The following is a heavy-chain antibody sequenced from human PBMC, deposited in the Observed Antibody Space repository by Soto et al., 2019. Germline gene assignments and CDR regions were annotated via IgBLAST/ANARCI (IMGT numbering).Heavy chain of an antibody. Sequence: QVQLVESGGGVVQPGRSLRLSCAASGFTFSSYGMHWVRQAPGKGLEWVAVIWYDGSNKYYADSVKGRFTISRDNSKNTLYLQMNSLRAEDTAVYYCARDLRYYGSARMDVWGQGTTVTVSS. CDR3: ARDLRYYGSARMDV. CDR1: GFTFSSYG. D-gene: IGHD3-10*01. V-gene: IGHV3-33*01. J-gene: IGHJ6*02. CDR2: IWYDGSNK.